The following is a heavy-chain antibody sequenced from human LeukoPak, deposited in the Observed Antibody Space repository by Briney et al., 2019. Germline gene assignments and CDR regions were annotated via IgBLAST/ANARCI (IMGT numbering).Heavy chain of an antibody. CDR2: IRNKAERYTT. J-gene: IGHJ3*02. CDR3: ARDHGDLGAFDI. CDR1: GFNFSDHY. Sequence: TGGSLRLSCAASGFNFSDHYMDWVRQAPGKGLEWVGRIRNKAERYTTEYAASVKGRFTLSRDDSKSSLYLQMNSLNPEDMAVYYCARDHGDLGAFDIWGQGTMVTVSS. V-gene: IGHV3-72*01. D-gene: IGHD4-17*01.